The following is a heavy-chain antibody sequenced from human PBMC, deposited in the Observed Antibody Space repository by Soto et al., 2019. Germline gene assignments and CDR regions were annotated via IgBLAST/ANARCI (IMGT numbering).Heavy chain of an antibody. CDR3: ARYRDFGLVIIDY. V-gene: IGHV1-69*13. CDR1: GGTFSSYA. CDR2: IIPIFGTA. D-gene: IGHD3-3*01. Sequence: SVKVSCKASGGTFSSYAISWVRQAPGQGLEWMGGIIPIFGTANYAQKFQGRVTITADESTSTAYMELSSLRSEDTAVYYCARYRDFGLVIIDYWGQGTLVTVSS. J-gene: IGHJ4*02.